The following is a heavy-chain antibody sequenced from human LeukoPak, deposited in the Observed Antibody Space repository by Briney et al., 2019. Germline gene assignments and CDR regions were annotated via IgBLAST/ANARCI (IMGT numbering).Heavy chain of an antibody. CDR1: GGSFSGYY. CDR2: INHSGST. D-gene: IGHD3/OR15-3a*01. CDR3: AGGRGTGYFDY. J-gene: IGHJ4*02. Sequence: SETLSLTSAVYGGSFSGYYWSWIRQPPRQGQEWIGEINHSGSTNYNQSLNSRVTISVDTSKNQYSLKLSPITAADTAVYYWAGGRGTGYFDYWGQGTLVTVSS. V-gene: IGHV4-34*01.